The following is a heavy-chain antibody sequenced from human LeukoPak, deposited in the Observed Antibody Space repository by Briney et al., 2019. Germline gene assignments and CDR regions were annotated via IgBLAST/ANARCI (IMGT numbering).Heavy chain of an antibody. CDR2: ISYDGSNE. CDR3: ARDHDMVTAIPMLDY. CDR1: GFTFKSYA. Sequence: GGSLRLSCAASGFTFKSYAMHWVRQAPGKGLEWVAVISYDGSNEYYADSVKGQFTISRDNSKTTLYLQMNSLRAEDTAIYYCARDHDMVTAIPMLDYWGQGTLVTVSS. J-gene: IGHJ4*02. D-gene: IGHD2-21*02. V-gene: IGHV3-30*04.